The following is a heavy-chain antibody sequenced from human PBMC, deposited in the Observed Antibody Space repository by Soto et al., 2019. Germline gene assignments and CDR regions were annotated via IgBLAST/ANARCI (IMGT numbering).Heavy chain of an antibody. CDR2: IFHRGST. V-gene: IGHV4-4*02. CDR1: GGSISSSNW. CDR3: ARDQEKGLQWLVPDLEKTSNWFDP. D-gene: IGHD6-19*01. Sequence: QVQLQESGPGLVKPSGTLSLTCAVSGGSISSSNWWSWVRQSPGKGLEWIGEIFHRGSTNYNPSLKSRVTISVDKSKNKFSLKLTSVTAADTAVYYCARDQEKGLQWLVPDLEKTSNWFDPWGQGTLVTVSS. J-gene: IGHJ5*02.